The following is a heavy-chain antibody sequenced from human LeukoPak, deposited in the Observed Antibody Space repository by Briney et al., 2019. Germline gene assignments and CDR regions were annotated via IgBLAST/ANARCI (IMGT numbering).Heavy chain of an antibody. Sequence: GGSLRLSCAASGFTFSSHGMHWVRQAPGKGLEWVAVISYDGSNKYYADSVKGRFTISRDNSKNTLYLQMNSLRAEDTAVYYCAKLSAVTTEFDYWGQGTLVTVSS. J-gene: IGHJ4*02. V-gene: IGHV3-30*18. CDR2: ISYDGSNK. CDR3: AKLSAVTTEFDY. CDR1: GFTFSSHG. D-gene: IGHD4-17*01.